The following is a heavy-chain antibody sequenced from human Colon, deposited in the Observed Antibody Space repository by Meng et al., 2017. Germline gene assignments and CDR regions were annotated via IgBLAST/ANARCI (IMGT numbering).Heavy chain of an antibody. CDR2: IYYTGTT. D-gene: IGHD6-19*01. Sequence: QVQLQESGPGLGRPSETLSLTCTFSGGSVTITGYYWSWIRQSPGKGLEWIGYIYYTGTTNYNPSLKSRVTISVDTSKNQFSLKLSSVTPADTAVYFCARDNLLTSGSRFCFDYWGQGALVTVSS. CDR3: ARDNLLTSGSRFCFDY. J-gene: IGHJ4*02. V-gene: IGHV4-61*08. CDR1: GGSVTITGYY.